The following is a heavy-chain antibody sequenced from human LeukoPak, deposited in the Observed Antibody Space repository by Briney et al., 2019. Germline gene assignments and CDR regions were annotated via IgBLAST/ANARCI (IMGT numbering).Heavy chain of an antibody. Sequence: SGPTLVNPTQTLTLTCTFSGFSLSTSGVDVGWIRQPPGKALAWLALIYWNDDKRYSPSLKSRLTITKDTSKNQVVLTMTNMDPVDTATYYCALSTTVGSPFDYWGQGTLVTVSS. V-gene: IGHV2-5*01. J-gene: IGHJ4*02. D-gene: IGHD1-1*01. CDR2: IYWNDDK. CDR1: GFSLSTSGVD. CDR3: ALSTTVGSPFDY.